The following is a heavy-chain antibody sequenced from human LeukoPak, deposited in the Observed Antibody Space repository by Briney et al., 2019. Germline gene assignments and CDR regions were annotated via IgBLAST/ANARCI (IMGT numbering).Heavy chain of an antibody. CDR3: AGQKDPRPINY. V-gene: IGHV1-2*02. J-gene: IGHJ4*02. D-gene: IGHD5-24*01. CDR2: VNPASGGT. Sequence: ASVKVSCKASGYTFIAYYMHWVRQAPGQGLEWMGWVNPASGGTNYAQKFQGRVTMTRDTSIATAYMELNELTSDDTAVYYCAGQKDPRPINYWGQGTLVTVSS. CDR1: GYTFIAYY.